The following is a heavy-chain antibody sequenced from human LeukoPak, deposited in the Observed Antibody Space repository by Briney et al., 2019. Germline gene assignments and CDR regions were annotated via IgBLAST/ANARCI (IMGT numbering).Heavy chain of an antibody. CDR2: ISGSSSYI. V-gene: IGHV3-21*01. D-gene: IGHD5-12*01. J-gene: IGHJ4*02. CDR3: ASRPEYSGYGGTDN. Sequence: GESLTLSCVASGFTFQTYSMNWVRQAPGKGLEWVSSISGSSSYIYYADSVKGRFTVSRDNAKNSLYLQMDSLRLEDTAIYYCASRPEYSGYGGTDNWGQGTLVTVSS. CDR1: GFTFQTYS.